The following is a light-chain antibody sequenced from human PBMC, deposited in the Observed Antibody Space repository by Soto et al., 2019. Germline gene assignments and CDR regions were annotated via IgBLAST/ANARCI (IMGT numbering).Light chain of an antibody. CDR3: LHDYNYPRT. Sequence: AIQMTQSPSSLSASVGDRVTITCRASQDIRNELGWYQQKPGKAPKVLIYAAYTLQTGVPSRFSGSGFGTDFTLTISSLQPEDFATYYCLHDYNYPRTFGQGNKVEI. J-gene: IGKJ1*01. V-gene: IGKV1-6*01. CDR2: AAY. CDR1: QDIRNE.